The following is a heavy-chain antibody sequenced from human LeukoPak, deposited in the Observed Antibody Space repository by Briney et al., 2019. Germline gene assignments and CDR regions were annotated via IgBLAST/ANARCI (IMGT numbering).Heavy chain of an antibody. J-gene: IGHJ4*02. CDR3: SRSGTGENDY. CDR1: GYTSTDYY. CDR2: INCNSGGT. Sequence: ASVTVSCKASGYTSTDYYLHWVRQAPGQGLEWMGWINCNSGGTNFAPKFRGRVTMTRDTSITTAYMELSGLTSDDTAVYYCSRSGTGENDYWGQGTLVTVSS. V-gene: IGHV1-2*02. D-gene: IGHD3-10*01.